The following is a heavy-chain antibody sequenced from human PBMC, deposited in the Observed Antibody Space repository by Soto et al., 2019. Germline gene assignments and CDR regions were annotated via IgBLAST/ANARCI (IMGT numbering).Heavy chain of an antibody. Sequence: GASVKVSCKVSGYTLTELSMHWVRQAPGKGLEWMGGFDPEDGETIYAQKFQGRVTMTEDTSTDTAYMELSSLRSEDTAVYYCATDRDITIFGVVIIGGLGYWGQGTLVTVSS. CDR3: ATDRDITIFGVVIIGGLGY. J-gene: IGHJ4*02. D-gene: IGHD3-3*01. CDR1: GYTLTELS. V-gene: IGHV1-24*01. CDR2: FDPEDGET.